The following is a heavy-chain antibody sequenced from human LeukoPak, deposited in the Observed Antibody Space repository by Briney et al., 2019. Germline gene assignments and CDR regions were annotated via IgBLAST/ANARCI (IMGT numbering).Heavy chain of an antibody. D-gene: IGHD1-26*01. J-gene: IGHJ4*02. V-gene: IGHV3-30*03. CDR1: GFTFSSYG. Sequence: PGGSLRLSCAASGFTFSSYGMHWVRQAPGKGLEWVAVISYDGSNKYYADSVKGRFTISRDNSKNTLYLQMNSLRAEDTAVYYCARGGREYSGSYYALWGQGTLVTVSS. CDR2: ISYDGSNK. CDR3: ARGGREYSGSYYAL.